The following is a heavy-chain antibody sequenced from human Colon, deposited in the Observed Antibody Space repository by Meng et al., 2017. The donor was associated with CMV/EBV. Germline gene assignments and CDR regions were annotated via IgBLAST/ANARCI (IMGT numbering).Heavy chain of an antibody. CDR1: GYTFTGYY. Sequence: ASVKVSCKASGYTFTGYYMHWVRQAPGHGLEWMGWINPNSGGTNYAQKFQGRVTMTRDTSISTAYMELSRLRSDDTAVYYCARDHWGIVVVPAAIPTRGAHKDYWGQGTLVTVSS. CDR3: ARDHWGIVVVPAAIPTRGAHKDY. D-gene: IGHD2-2*02. J-gene: IGHJ4*02. CDR2: INPNSGGT. V-gene: IGHV1-2*02.